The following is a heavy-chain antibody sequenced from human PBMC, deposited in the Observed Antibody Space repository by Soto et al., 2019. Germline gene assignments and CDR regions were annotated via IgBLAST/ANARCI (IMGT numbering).Heavy chain of an antibody. CDR2: SYPGDSDT. Sequence: GESLKISCKGSGYSFTSYWIGWVRQMPGKGLEWMGISYPGDSDTRYSPSFQGQVTISADKSISTAYLQWSSLKASDTAMYYCARPGGWPPYYYYGMDVWGQGTTVTVSS. CDR1: GYSFTSYW. D-gene: IGHD6-19*01. V-gene: IGHV5-51*01. CDR3: ARPGGWPPYYYYGMDV. J-gene: IGHJ6*02.